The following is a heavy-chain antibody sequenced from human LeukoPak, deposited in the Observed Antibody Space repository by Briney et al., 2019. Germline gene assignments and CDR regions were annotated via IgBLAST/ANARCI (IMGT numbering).Heavy chain of an antibody. CDR2: ISGSGGST. J-gene: IGHJ6*02. CDR1: GFTFSSYA. V-gene: IGHV3-23*01. Sequence: GGSLRLSCAASGFTFSSYAMSWVRQAPGKGLEWVSAISGSGGSTYYADSVKGRFTISRDNSKNTLYLQMNSLRAEDTAVYYCAKDSGSTPDYGMDVWGQGTTVTVSS. D-gene: IGHD6-25*01. CDR3: AKDSGSTPDYGMDV.